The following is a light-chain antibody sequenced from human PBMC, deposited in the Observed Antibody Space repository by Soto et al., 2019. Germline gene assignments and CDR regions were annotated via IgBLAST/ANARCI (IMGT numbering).Light chain of an antibody. Sequence: QGVLTQPASWSGSPGQSITISCTGTISDVGGYNYVSWYQQHPDKAPKLMIYEVSNRPSGVSNRFSGSKSGNTASLTISGLQAEDEADYYCSSYTSSSTLVFGTGTKVTVL. CDR2: EVS. CDR3: SSYTSSSTLV. V-gene: IGLV2-14*01. J-gene: IGLJ1*01. CDR1: ISDVGGYNY.